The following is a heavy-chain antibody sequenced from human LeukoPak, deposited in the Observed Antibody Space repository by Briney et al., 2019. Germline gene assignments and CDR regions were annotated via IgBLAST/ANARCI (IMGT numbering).Heavy chain of an antibody. J-gene: IGHJ5*02. CDR1: GFTFSAFG. V-gene: IGHV3-21*01. D-gene: IGHD3-22*01. CDR3: ARGWDYYDSSGYYYNWFDP. Sequence: GGSLRLSCAASGFTFSAFGMNWVRQAPGKGLGWVSSISSSSSYIYHADSVKGRFTISRDNAKNSLYLQMNSLRAEDTAVYYCARGWDYYDSSGYYYNWFDPWGQGTLVTVSS. CDR2: ISSSSSYI.